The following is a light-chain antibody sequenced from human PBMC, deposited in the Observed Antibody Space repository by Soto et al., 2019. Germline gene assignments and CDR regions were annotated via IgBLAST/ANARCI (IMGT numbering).Light chain of an antibody. CDR3: QQSSDWLPGLT. CDR2: GRS. CDR1: QSISNN. Sequence: EIVLTQSPATLYVSPGEGATLSCRASQSISNNVVCDQQKPGQAPRLLIYGRSTRSASVPARFSGSGSGTEFTLTINSLQTEDFAVYYCQQSSDWLPGLTFGGGTKVEIK. J-gene: IGKJ4*01. V-gene: IGKV3-15*01.